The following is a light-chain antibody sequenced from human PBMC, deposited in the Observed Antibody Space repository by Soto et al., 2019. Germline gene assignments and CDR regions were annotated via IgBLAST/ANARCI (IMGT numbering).Light chain of an antibody. J-gene: IGKJ1*01. V-gene: IGKV3-15*01. Sequence: EIVMTQSPATLSVSPGERATLSCRASQSVSSKLAWYQQKPGQAPRLLIYGASTRATGIPARFSGSGSGTEFNLTISSLQSEDFAVYYCPHYSNWPPWTFGQGTKVEIK. CDR2: GAS. CDR1: QSVSSK. CDR3: PHYSNWPPWT.